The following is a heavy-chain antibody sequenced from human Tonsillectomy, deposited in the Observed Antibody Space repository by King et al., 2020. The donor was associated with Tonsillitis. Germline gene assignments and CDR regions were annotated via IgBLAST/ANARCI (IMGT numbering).Heavy chain of an antibody. Sequence: VQLVESGGGVVQPGRSLRLSCAASGFTFSSYGMQWVRQAPGKGLEWVAVISNDGSNIDYVESVKGRFTISRDNSKNMLYLQMNSLRAEDTAVYYCTKQYCGDCYSYFQDWGQGTMVAVSS. CDR2: ISNDGSNI. CDR1: GFTFSSYG. CDR3: TKQYCGDCYSYFQD. V-gene: IGHV3-30*18. J-gene: IGHJ1*01. D-gene: IGHD2-21*02.